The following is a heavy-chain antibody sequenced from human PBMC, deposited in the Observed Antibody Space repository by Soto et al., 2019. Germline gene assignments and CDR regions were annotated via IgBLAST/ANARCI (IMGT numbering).Heavy chain of an antibody. J-gene: IGHJ5*02. CDR2: IYYSGST. CDR1: GGSISSSSYY. Sequence: SETLSLTCTVSGGSISSSSYYWGWIRQPPGKGLEWIGSIYYSGSTYYNPSLKSRVTISVDTSKNQFSLKLSSVTAADTAVYYCARDEYSSSWYRSGLDPWGQGTLVTVS. D-gene: IGHD6-13*01. CDR3: ARDEYSSSWYRSGLDP. V-gene: IGHV4-39*02.